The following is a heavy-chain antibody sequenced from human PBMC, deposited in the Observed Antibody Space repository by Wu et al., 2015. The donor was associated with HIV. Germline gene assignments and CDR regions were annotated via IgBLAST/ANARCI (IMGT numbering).Heavy chain of an antibody. J-gene: IGHJ6*02. CDR2: MNPETGKS. Sequence: QVQLVQSGAEVKKPGASVKVSCKASGYTFTGYYMHWVRQATGQGLEWLGWMNPETGKSVYAQKFQDRVTMTRNTSISTAYMELSGLKSEDTAVYYCARRGSWGDHTNMIRGGLDVWGRGTTVTVSS. CDR1: GYTFTGYY. V-gene: IGHV1-8*02. CDR3: ARRGSWGDHTNMIRGGLDV. D-gene: IGHD3-10*01.